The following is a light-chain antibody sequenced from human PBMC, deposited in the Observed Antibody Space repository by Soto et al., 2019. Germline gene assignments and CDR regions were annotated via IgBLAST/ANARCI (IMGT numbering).Light chain of an antibody. CDR1: QSISSF. CDR2: STS. CDR3: QQSYRSPPT. Sequence: DIQMTQSASPLSASVGDRVTITCRASQSISSFLNWYQQKPGKAPKLLIYSTSSLQSGVPSRFSGSGSGTDFTLNISSLQPEDFATYYCQQSYRSPPTFGQGTKVEMK. J-gene: IGKJ1*01. V-gene: IGKV1-39*01.